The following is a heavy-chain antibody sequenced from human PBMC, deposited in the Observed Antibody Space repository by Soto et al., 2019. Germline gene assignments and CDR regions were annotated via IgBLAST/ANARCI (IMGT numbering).Heavy chain of an antibody. CDR1: GYSFSDYW. CDR2: IYLVDSDT. J-gene: IGHJ4*01. V-gene: IGHV5-51*01. CDR3: AKQDGFGLYYFDY. Sequence: PGETLKISCKTSGYSFSDYWVAWVRQTPGRGLEWMGIIYLVDSDTRYSPSLQGQVTISADKSISTVYLQWSSLKASDTAMYYCAKQDGFGLYYFDYWGHGTLVTVPS. D-gene: IGHD3-10*01.